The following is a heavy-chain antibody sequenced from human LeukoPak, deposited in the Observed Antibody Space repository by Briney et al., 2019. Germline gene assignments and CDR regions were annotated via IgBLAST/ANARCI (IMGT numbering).Heavy chain of an antibody. Sequence: PGGSLRLSCAASGFTFTNYWMSWVRQAPGKGLEWVAIIRNDGSETYYVDSGKGRFTISRDTAKTSLFLQMNSLRDEDTAVYYCARDPLRGDGYAFDYWGQGIMVTVSS. V-gene: IGHV3-7*01. CDR3: ARDPLRGDGYAFDY. CDR2: IRNDGSET. D-gene: IGHD5-24*01. CDR1: GFTFTNYW. J-gene: IGHJ4*02.